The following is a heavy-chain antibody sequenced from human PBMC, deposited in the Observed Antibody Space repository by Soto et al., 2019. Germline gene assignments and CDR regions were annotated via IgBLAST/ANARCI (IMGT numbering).Heavy chain of an antibody. CDR1: GGSISSGGYY. Sequence: KQSQTLSLTCTVSGGSISSGGYYWSWIRQHPGKGLEWIGYIYYSGSTYYNPSLKSRVTISVDTSKNQFSLKLSSVTAADTAVYYCARDRGSGWPYYYYMDVWGKGTTVTVSS. CDR3: ARDRGSGWPYYYYMDV. J-gene: IGHJ6*03. CDR2: IYYSGST. D-gene: IGHD6-19*01. V-gene: IGHV4-31*03.